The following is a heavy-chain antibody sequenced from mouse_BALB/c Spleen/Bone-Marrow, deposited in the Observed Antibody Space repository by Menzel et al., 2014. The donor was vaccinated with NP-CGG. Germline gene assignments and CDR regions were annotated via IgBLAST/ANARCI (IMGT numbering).Heavy chain of an antibody. D-gene: IGHD4-1*02. CDR3: ARPLNWDPYAMDY. Sequence: LEESGPELVKPGASVKISCKASGYAFSSSWMNWVKQRPGQGLEWIGRIYPGDGDTKYNGKFKGKATLTADRSSSTAYMQLSSLTSVDPAVYFCARPLNWDPYAMDYWGQGTSVTVSS. J-gene: IGHJ4*01. CDR1: GYAFSSSW. CDR2: IYPGDGDT. V-gene: IGHV1-82*01.